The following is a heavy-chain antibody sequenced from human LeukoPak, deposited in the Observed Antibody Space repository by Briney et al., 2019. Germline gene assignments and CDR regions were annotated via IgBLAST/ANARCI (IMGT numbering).Heavy chain of an antibody. Sequence: PSETLSLTCAVYGGSFSGYYWSWIRQPPGKGLEWIGEINHSGSTNYNPSLKSRVTISVDTSKNQFSLNLSSVTAADTAVYYCARLASPYYFDYWGQGTLVTVSS. CDR3: ARLASPYYFDY. CDR2: INHSGST. D-gene: IGHD6-6*01. V-gene: IGHV4-34*01. CDR1: GGSFSGYY. J-gene: IGHJ4*02.